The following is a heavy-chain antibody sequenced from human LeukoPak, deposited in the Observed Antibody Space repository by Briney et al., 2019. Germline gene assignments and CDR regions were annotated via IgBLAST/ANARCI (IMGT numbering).Heavy chain of an antibody. V-gene: IGHV3-23*01. CDR3: TKDPNGDYVGAFDP. CDR2: ITGTHYTT. D-gene: IGHD4-17*01. J-gene: IGHJ5*02. CDR1: GFSLSNSW. Sequence: GGSLRLSCAASGFSLSNSWMHWVRQAPGKGLEWVSSITGTHYTTYYTDSVKGRFTISRDNSKNTLYLQMNSLRADDTAIYYCTKDPNGDYVGAFDPWGQGTLVTVSS.